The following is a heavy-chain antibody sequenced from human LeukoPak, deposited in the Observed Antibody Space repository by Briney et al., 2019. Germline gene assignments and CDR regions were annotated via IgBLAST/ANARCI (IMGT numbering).Heavy chain of an antibody. CDR3: ASATSGRYSW. CDR2: IYYSGST. V-gene: IGHV4-59*12. D-gene: IGHD6-19*01. Sequence: ASETLSLTCNVSGDSLSNFYWSWIRQPPGGGLEWLSYIYYSGSTSYNPSVKSRLTLSLDMSKNLSKLSPTSVTPADTAVYYCASATSGRYSWWGQGIPVAVSS. J-gene: IGHJ4*02. CDR1: GDSLSNFY.